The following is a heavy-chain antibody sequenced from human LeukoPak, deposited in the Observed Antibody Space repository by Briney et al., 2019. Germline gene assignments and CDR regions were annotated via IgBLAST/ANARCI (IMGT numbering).Heavy chain of an antibody. CDR3: ARGVVVSPAPLYYMDV. Sequence: SETLSLTCAVSGYSINSGCYWGWIRQPPGRGLERIGSIYHSGSTYYNPSLKSRVTMSVDTSKNQFSLKLSSVTAADTAVYYCARGVVVSPAPLYYMDVWGKGATVTVSS. CDR2: IYHSGST. CDR1: GYSINSGCY. J-gene: IGHJ6*03. V-gene: IGHV4-38-2*01. D-gene: IGHD2-15*01.